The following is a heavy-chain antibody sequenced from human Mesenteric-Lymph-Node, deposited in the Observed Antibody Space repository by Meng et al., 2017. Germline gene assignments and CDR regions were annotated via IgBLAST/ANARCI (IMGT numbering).Heavy chain of an antibody. CDR3: ARNGYTSGWERN. J-gene: IGHJ4*02. CDR1: GDSVSSDNYY. CDR2: IYSGGST. V-gene: IGHV3-53*01. D-gene: IGHD6-19*01. Sequence: ETLSLTCTVSGDSVSSDNYYMSWVRQAPGKGLEWVSVIYSGGSTYYADSVKGRFTISRDNSKNTLYLQMNSLRAEDTAVYYCARNGYTSGWERNWGQGTLVTVSS.